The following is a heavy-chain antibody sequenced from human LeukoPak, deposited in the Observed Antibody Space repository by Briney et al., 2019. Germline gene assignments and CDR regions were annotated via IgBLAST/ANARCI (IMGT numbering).Heavy chain of an antibody. V-gene: IGHV3-23*01. D-gene: IGHD1-26*01. CDR2: VSGSGDRT. CDR3: AKRGTYFGGFDY. CDR1: GFTFSNYD. Sequence: GGSLRLSCAVSGFTFSNYDMSWVRRAPGKGLEWVSAVSGSGDRTYYADSVKGRFTISRDNSKNTLYLQMNSLRAEDTAVYYCAKRGTYFGGFDYWGQGTLVTVSS. J-gene: IGHJ4*02.